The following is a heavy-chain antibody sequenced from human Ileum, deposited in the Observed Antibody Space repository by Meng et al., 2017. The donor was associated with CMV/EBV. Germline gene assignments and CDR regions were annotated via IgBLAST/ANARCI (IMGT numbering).Heavy chain of an antibody. CDR3: ARVWGGVAVRRDV. D-gene: IGHD6-19*01. J-gene: IGHJ6*02. Sequence: GESLKISCAASGFSVSSHSMHWVRQAPGKGLEWVAGTPYDGSNTYYADSVRGLFTISSDNSKNTLYLQISRLRAEDTAVYYCARVWGGVAVRRDVWGQGTTVTVSS. CDR2: TPYDGSNT. V-gene: IGHV3-30*04. CDR1: GFSVSSHS.